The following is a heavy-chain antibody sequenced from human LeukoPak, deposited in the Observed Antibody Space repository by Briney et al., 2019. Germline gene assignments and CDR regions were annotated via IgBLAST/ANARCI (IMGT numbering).Heavy chain of an antibody. J-gene: IGHJ4*02. CDR3: ARGSPAYSSSYDYFDY. D-gene: IGHD6-6*01. CDR2: ISSSSSTV. V-gene: IGHV3-48*04. CDR1: GFTFSSYS. Sequence: GGSLRLSCAASGFTFSSYSMNWVRQAPGKGLEWVSYISSSSSTVNYADSVKGRFTISRDNAKNSLYLQMNSLRAEDTAVYYCARGSPAYSSSYDYFDYWGQGTLVTVSS.